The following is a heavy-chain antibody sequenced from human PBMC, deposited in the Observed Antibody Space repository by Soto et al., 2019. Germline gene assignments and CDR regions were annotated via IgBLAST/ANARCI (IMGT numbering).Heavy chain of an antibody. D-gene: IGHD3-9*01. CDR3: ARNARDYDILTGYYLGHALDI. CDR2: ISSSSSYI. J-gene: IGHJ3*02. Sequence: GVSLRLSCAASGFTFSSYSMNWVRQAPGKGLEWVSSISSSSSYIYYADSVKGRFTISRDNAKNSLYLQMNSLRAEDTAVYYCARNARDYDILTGYYLGHALDIWGQGTMVTVSS. CDR1: GFTFSSYS. V-gene: IGHV3-21*01.